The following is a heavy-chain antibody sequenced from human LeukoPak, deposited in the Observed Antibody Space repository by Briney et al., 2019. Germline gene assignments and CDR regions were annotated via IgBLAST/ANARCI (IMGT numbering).Heavy chain of an antibody. CDR2: IYHSGST. Sequence: SETLSLTCTVSGDSITTYYWGWIRQPPGKGLEWIGSIYHSGSTYYNPSLKSRVTISVDTSKNQFSLKLSSVTAADTAAYYCARATYYYDSSGYWTLEFDFDIWGQGTMVTVSS. J-gene: IGHJ3*02. CDR3: ARATYYYDSSGYWTLEFDFDI. D-gene: IGHD3-22*01. V-gene: IGHV4-38-2*02. CDR1: GDSITTYY.